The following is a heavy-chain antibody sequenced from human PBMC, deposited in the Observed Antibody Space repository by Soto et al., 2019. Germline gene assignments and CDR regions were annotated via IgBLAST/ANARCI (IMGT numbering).Heavy chain of an antibody. V-gene: IGHV3-20*04. CDR3: ARDLSGYVPFDY. CDR2: INWNGGST. Sequence: EVQLVESGGGVVRPGGSLRLSCAASGFTFDDYGMSWVRQAPGKGLEWGSGINWNGGSTGYADSVKGRFTISRDNAKISLYLQMNRRRAEDTALYYCARDLSGYVPFDYWGQGTLVTVSS. CDR1: GFTFDDYG. D-gene: IGHD5-12*01. J-gene: IGHJ4*02.